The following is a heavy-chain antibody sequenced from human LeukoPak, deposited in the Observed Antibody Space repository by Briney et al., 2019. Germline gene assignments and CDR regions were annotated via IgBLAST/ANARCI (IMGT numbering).Heavy chain of an antibody. V-gene: IGHV4-61*01. CDR2: IYYSGST. J-gene: IGHJ4*02. CDR3: ARDSWFGELLYY. D-gene: IGHD3-10*01. Sequence: SETLSLTCTVSGGSVSSGSYYWSWIRQPPGKGLEWIGYIYYSGSTNYNPSLKSRVTISVDTSKNQFSLKLSSVTAADMAVYYCARDSWFGELLYYWGQGTLVTVSS. CDR1: GGSVSSGSYY.